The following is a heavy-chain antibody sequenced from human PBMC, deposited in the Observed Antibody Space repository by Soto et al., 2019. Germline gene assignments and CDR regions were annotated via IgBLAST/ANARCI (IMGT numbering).Heavy chain of an antibody. CDR1: GFTVSSYS. Sequence: GSLRLSCAASGFTVSSYSMNWVRQAPGKGLEWVSYISSSSRTIYCADSVKGRFTISRDNAKNSLYLQMDSLRAEDTAVYYCAREWDGDGYNSGWFDPWGQGTLVTVSS. D-gene: IGHD5-12*01. CDR3: AREWDGDGYNSGWFDP. CDR2: ISSSSRTI. J-gene: IGHJ5*02. V-gene: IGHV3-48*01.